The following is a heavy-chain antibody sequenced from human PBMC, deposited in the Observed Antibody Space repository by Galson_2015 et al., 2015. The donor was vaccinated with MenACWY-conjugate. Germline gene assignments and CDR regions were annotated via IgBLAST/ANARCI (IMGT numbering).Heavy chain of an antibody. J-gene: IGHJ4*02. CDR1: GFTFTTYA. D-gene: IGHD5-12*01. CDR3: ARSSLGWLRNPLY. CDR2: ITGSGGTT. Sequence: SLRLSCAASGFTFTTYAMSWVRQAPGKGLEWVSAITGSGGTTYYADSVKGRFTISRDNSKNTLNLQMNSLRAEDTALYYCARSSLGWLRNPLYWGQGTLVTVSP. V-gene: IGHV3-23*01.